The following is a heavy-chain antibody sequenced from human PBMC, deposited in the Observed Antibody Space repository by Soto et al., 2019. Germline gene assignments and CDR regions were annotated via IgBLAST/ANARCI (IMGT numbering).Heavy chain of an antibody. J-gene: IGHJ4*02. CDR2: IFSSGIT. CDR1: CGSINTLY. D-gene: IGHD5-12*01. CDR3: AREGSYSAYNFAHGIQLWSFDF. Sequence: SGTLCRTCTGSCGSINTLYWSWGRQPAGKGREWIGRIFSSGITSFNPSLESRVAMSVYTSKNHFSLNLSSVTAADMAVYYCAREGSYSAYNFAHGIQLWSFDFWGQGALVTVSS. V-gene: IGHV4-4*07.